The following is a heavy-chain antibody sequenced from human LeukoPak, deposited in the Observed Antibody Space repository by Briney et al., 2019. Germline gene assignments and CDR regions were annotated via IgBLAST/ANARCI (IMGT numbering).Heavy chain of an antibody. CDR3: ARGPDVYYYDSSGYYGDY. CDR2: ISGSGDST. J-gene: IGHJ4*02. CDR1: GFTFSTYA. Sequence: GGSLRLSCAASGFTFSTYAMSWVRQAPGKGLEWVSAISGSGDSTYYADSVKGRFTISRDNSKNTLYLQMNSLRAEDTAVYYCARGPDVYYYDSSGYYGDYWGQGTLVTVSS. V-gene: IGHV3-23*01. D-gene: IGHD3-22*01.